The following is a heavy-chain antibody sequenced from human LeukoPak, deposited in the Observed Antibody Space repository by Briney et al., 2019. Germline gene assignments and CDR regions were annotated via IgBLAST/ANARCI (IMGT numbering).Heavy chain of an antibody. Sequence: ASVKVSCKASGYTFTSYAVSWVRQAPGQGLEYMGYVSAYNGNTNYAQNLQGRVTMTTDTSTTTVHMELRSLRSEDTAVYYCASQYCSSTSCYTFDYWGQGTLVTVSS. CDR3: ASQYCSSTSCYTFDY. J-gene: IGHJ4*02. V-gene: IGHV1-18*01. CDR2: VSAYNGNT. D-gene: IGHD2-2*01. CDR1: GYTFTSYA.